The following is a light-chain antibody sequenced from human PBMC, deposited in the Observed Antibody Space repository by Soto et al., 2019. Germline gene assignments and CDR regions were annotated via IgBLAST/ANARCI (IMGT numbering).Light chain of an antibody. J-gene: IGLJ1*01. V-gene: IGLV2-8*01. CDR2: EVS. CDR1: SSDVGGYNY. Sequence: QSALTQPPSASGSPGQSVTISCTGTSSDVGGYNYVSWYQQHPGKAPKLMIYEVSKRPSGVPDRFSGSKSGNTASLTVSGLQAEDEADYYRSSYAGSVYVFGTGTKVTVL. CDR3: SSYAGSVYV.